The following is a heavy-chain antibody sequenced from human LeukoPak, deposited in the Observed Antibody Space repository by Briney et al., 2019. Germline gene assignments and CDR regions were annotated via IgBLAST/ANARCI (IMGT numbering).Heavy chain of an antibody. CDR3: ARGLDPGEFDY. Sequence: SETLSLTCAVSGGSISSGGYSWSWIRQPPGKGLEWIGYIYYSGSTNYNPSLKSRVTISVDTSKNQFSLKLSSVTAADTAVYYCARGLDPGEFDYWGQGTLVTVSS. J-gene: IGHJ4*02. V-gene: IGHV4-61*08. D-gene: IGHD7-27*01. CDR2: IYYSGST. CDR1: GGSISSGGYS.